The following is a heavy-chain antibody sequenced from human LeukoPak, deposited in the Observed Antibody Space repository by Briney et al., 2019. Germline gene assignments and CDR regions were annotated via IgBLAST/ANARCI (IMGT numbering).Heavy chain of an antibody. Sequence: PSETLSLTCAVYGGSFSGYYWSWIRQPPGKGLEWIGEINHSGSTNYNPSLKSRVTISVDTSKNQFSLKLGSVTAADTAVYYCARGGYSNYFDYWGQGTLVTVSS. CDR2: INHSGST. CDR1: GGSFSGYY. D-gene: IGHD5-18*01. J-gene: IGHJ4*02. CDR3: ARGGYSNYFDY. V-gene: IGHV4-34*01.